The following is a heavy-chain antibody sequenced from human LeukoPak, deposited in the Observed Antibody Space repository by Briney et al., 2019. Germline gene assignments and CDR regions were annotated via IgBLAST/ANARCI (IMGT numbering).Heavy chain of an antibody. D-gene: IGHD3-3*01. Sequence: ASVKVSCKPSGYSFSNYGISWVRQAPGRGLEWMGWTSTYGNTNYAQKFQGRVTMTTDTSTSTAYMELRSLRFDDTAVYYCARVFTIFGVVITYYMDVWGKGTTVTVS. J-gene: IGHJ6*03. V-gene: IGHV1-18*01. CDR1: GYSFSNYG. CDR3: ARVFTIFGVVITYYMDV. CDR2: TSTYGNT.